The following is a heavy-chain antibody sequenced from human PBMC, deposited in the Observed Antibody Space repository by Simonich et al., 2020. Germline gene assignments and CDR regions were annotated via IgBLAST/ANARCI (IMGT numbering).Heavy chain of an antibody. CDR2: KKQDGSEN. J-gene: IGHJ3*02. CDR3: ACLGTGDAFDI. Sequence: EVQLVESGGGLVQPGVSLRLSCAASGFTFSSYWMSWVRPAEGEWREGVTNKKQDGSENYYVDSLKGLFAIARDNAKNSRYLQMNSRRAEDTAVYYCACLGTGDAFDIWGQGTMVTVSS. D-gene: IGHD3-9*01. V-gene: IGHV3-7*01. CDR1: GFTFSSYW.